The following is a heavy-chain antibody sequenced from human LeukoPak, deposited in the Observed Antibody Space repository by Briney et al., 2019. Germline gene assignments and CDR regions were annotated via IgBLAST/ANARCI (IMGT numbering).Heavy chain of an antibody. CDR2: IDWDDDK. D-gene: IGHD3-3*01. Sequence: SGPALVKPTQTLTLTCTFSGFSLSTSGMCVSWIRQPPGKALEWLARIDWDDDKYYNTSLKTRLTISKDTSKNQVVLTMTNMDPVDTATYYCARISNTIFGVVPRDYRGEGTLVTVSS. J-gene: IGHJ4*02. V-gene: IGHV2-70*11. CDR3: ARISNTIFGVVPRDY. CDR1: GFSLSTSGMC.